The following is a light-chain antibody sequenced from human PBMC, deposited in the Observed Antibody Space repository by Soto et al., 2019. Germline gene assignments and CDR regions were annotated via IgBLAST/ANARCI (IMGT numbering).Light chain of an antibody. J-gene: IGKJ2*01. Sequence: DIQLTQSPSSVSASVGDRVTLTCRASQGISNWLAWYQQKPGKAPKLLISAASTLQGGVPSRFSGSFSGTDFTLTITSLQAEVFATYFCQQAYSLPVTLGQGTKLEIK. CDR3: QQAYSLPVT. V-gene: IGKV1-12*01. CDR1: QGISNW. CDR2: AAS.